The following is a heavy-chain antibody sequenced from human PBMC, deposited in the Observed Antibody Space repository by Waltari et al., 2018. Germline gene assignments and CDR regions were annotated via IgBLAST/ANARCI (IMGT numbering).Heavy chain of an antibody. J-gene: IGHJ5*02. Sequence: QVQLQQWGAGLLKPSETLSLTCAVYGGSFSGYYWSWIRQPPGKGLEWIGEINHSGSTNYNPSLKSRVTISVDTSKNQFSLKLSSVTAADTAVYYCARGVRTGDRGDWFDPWGQGTLVTVSS. CDR3: ARGVRTGDRGDWFDP. CDR1: GGSFSGYY. D-gene: IGHD3-16*01. CDR2: INHSGST. V-gene: IGHV4-34*01.